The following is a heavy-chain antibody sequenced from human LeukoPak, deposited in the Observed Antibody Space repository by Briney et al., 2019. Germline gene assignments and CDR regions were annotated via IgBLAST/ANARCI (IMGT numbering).Heavy chain of an antibody. CDR3: ARGVGRASYYYYMDV. CDR1: GFIFSSYE. V-gene: IGHV3-48*03. J-gene: IGHJ6*03. CDR2: IDSSGGTI. Sequence: GGSLRLSCAASGFIFSSYEMNWVRQAPGKGLEWVSYIDSSGGTIHYADSVEGRFTISRDNAKNSLYLQMNSLRVEDTADYYCARGVGRASYYYYMDVWGKGTTVTVSS. D-gene: IGHD3-10*01.